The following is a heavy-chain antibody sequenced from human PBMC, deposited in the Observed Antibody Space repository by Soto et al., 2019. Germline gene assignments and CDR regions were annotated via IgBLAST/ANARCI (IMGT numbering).Heavy chain of an antibody. Sequence: SETLSLTCAVSGDSVGNDVCWSFVRQPPGKGLEWIGEVYRNGFSDSNPSLQGRVTILADVPQNQFSLKLTSATAADTAIYYCARDAALPGETDRFDYWGQGILVTVSS. D-gene: IGHD2-15*01. J-gene: IGHJ4*02. CDR2: VYRNGFS. CDR1: GDSVGNDVC. CDR3: ARDAALPGETDRFDY. V-gene: IGHV4-4*02.